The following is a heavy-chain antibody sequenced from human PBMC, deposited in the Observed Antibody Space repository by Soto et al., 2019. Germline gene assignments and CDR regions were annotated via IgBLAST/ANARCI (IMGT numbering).Heavy chain of an antibody. V-gene: IGHV3-43*01. Sequence: EVQLVESGGVVVQPGGSLRLSCAASGFTFGEYTMHWVRQAPGKGLEWVSLISWDGRNTYYADSVKGRFAIFRDNSKKSLYLQMNSLRTEDTALYYCAKEMGTIFFDFWGQGTLVTVSS. CDR1: GFTFGEYT. J-gene: IGHJ4*02. CDR3: AKEMGTIFFDF. CDR2: ISWDGRNT. D-gene: IGHD1-1*01.